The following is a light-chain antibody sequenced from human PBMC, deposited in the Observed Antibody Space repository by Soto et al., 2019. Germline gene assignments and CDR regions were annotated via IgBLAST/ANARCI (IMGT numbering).Light chain of an antibody. CDR2: EGI. CDR1: ITDIGAYNY. Sequence: QSVLTQPASVSGSPGQSITISCTGTITDIGAYNYVSWYQQHPGKAPKVIVYEGIKRPSGVSDRFSGSTSGSTASLTISGLQAEDEAEYYCCSYVGATTYVFGSGTKVTVL. V-gene: IGLV2-23*01. CDR3: CSYVGATTYV. J-gene: IGLJ1*01.